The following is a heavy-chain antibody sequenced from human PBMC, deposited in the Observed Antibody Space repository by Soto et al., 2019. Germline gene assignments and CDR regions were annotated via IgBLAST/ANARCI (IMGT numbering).Heavy chain of an antibody. D-gene: IGHD3-3*01. CDR2: IDNSGST. CDR3: ARGGQDFWSGPFDY. Sequence: PSETLSLTCTVSGGSISNYFCNWIRQPAGKGLEWIGRIDNSGSTNYNPSLKSRITMSADTSRNQFSLKLNSVTDADTAVYYCARGGQDFWSGPFDYWGQGALVTVSS. V-gene: IGHV4-4*07. CDR1: GGSISNYF. J-gene: IGHJ4*02.